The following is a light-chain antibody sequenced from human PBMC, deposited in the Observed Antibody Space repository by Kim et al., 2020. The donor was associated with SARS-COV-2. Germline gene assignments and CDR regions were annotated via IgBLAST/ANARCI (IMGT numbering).Light chain of an antibody. V-gene: IGLV3-21*04. J-gene: IGLJ3*02. CDR3: QVWDSSSVLPV. Sequence: SYELTQPPSVSVAPGKTARITCGGNNLGSKSAHWDQQKLGQAPVLVIYYDSDRPSGIPDRFSGSNSGNTATLTISRVGAGDEADYFCQVWDSSSVLPVLGGGAQVTVL. CDR1: NLGSKS. CDR2: YDS.